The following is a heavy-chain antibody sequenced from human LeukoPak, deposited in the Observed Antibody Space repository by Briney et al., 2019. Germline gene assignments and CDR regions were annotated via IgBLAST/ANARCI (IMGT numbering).Heavy chain of an antibody. CDR2: IISIGSTI. J-gene: IGHJ6*04. CDR1: GFTFTSYE. D-gene: IGHD3-10*01. Sequence: GGSLRLSCAASGFTFTSYEMNWVRQAPGKGLEWVSYIISIGSTIYYADSVKGRFTISRDNAKNPLYLQMNSLRAEDTAVYHGARDYYGSGSYYNAGMDVWGKGTTVTVSS. CDR3: ARDYYGSGSYYNAGMDV. V-gene: IGHV3-48*03.